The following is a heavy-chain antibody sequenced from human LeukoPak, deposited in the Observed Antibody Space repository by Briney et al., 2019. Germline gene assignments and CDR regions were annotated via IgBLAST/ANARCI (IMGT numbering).Heavy chain of an antibody. J-gene: IGHJ4*02. D-gene: IGHD3-22*01. CDR1: GYSISSGYY. Sequence: PSETLSLTCTVSGYSISSGYYWGWIRQPPGKGLEWIGSIYHSGSTYYNPSLKSRVTISVDTSKNQFSLKLSSVTAADTAVYYCAREPRETYYYDSSGYASFDYWGQGTLVTVSS. CDR3: AREPRETYYYDSSGYASFDY. V-gene: IGHV4-38-2*02. CDR2: IYHSGST.